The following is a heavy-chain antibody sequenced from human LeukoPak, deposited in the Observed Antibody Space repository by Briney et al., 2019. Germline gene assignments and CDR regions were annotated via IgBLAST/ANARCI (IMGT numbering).Heavy chain of an antibody. D-gene: IGHD4-17*01. CDR3: AREVDYGDYDY. V-gene: IGHV4-59*01. Sequence: SETLSVPCTVSGGSISSYYWSWIRQPPGKGLEWIGYIYYSGSTNYNPSRKSRVTISVDTSKNQFSLKLSSVTAADTAVYYCAREVDYGDYDYWGQGTLVTVSS. J-gene: IGHJ4*02. CDR1: GGSISSYY. CDR2: IYYSGST.